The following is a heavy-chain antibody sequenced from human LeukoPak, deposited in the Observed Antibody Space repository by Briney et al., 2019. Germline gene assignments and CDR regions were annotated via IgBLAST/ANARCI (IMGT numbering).Heavy chain of an antibody. D-gene: IGHD6-19*01. V-gene: IGHV4-59*08. CDR1: GGSISSYY. Sequence: SETLSLTCTVSGGSISSYYWSWIRQPPGKGLKRIGYIYYSGSTNYNPSLKSRVTISVDTSKNQFSLKLSSVTAADTAVYYCARQWLEGYFDYWGQGTLVTVSS. CDR3: ARQWLEGYFDY. J-gene: IGHJ4*02. CDR2: IYYSGST.